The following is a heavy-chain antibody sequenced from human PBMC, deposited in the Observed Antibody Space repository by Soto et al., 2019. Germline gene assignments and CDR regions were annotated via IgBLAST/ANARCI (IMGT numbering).Heavy chain of an antibody. CDR2: INHSGST. CDR3: SVAGRDNWFDP. CDR1: GGSFSGYY. V-gene: IGHV4-34*01. J-gene: IGHJ5*02. D-gene: IGHD6-19*01. Sequence: QVQLQQWGAGLLKPSETLSLTCAVYGGSFSGYYWSWIRQPPGKGLEWIGEINHSGSTNYNPSLKSRVTISVYTSKNQFSLKLSSVTAADTAVYDCSVAGRDNWFDPWGQGTLVTVSS.